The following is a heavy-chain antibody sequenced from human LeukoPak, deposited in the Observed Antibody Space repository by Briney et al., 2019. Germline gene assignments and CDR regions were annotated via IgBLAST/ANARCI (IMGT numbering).Heavy chain of an antibody. CDR1: GFTFSNYA. Sequence: PGGSLRLSCGVSGFTFSNYAMSWVRQAPGKGLEWVSGISGSGGSTYYTDSMKGRFTISRDNSKNTLYLQMNSLRADDTAVYYCAKAGDYYGSGSYLWAFDIWGQGTMVTVSS. CDR2: ISGSGGST. CDR3: AKAGDYYGSGSYLWAFDI. J-gene: IGHJ3*02. D-gene: IGHD3-10*01. V-gene: IGHV3-23*01.